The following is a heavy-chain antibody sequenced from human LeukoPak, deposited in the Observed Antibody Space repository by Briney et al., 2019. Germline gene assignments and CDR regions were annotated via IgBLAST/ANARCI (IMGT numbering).Heavy chain of an antibody. D-gene: IGHD6-19*01. CDR1: GGSISSGSYY. CDR3: ARDSSGWYVSYYYYYMDV. Sequence: SETLSLTCTVSGGSISSGSYYWSWIRQPAGKGLEWIGRIYTSGSTNYNPSLKSRVTISVDTSKNQFSLKLSSMTAADTAVYYCARDSSGWYVSYYYYYMDVWGKGTTVTISS. J-gene: IGHJ6*03. CDR2: IYTSGST. V-gene: IGHV4-61*02.